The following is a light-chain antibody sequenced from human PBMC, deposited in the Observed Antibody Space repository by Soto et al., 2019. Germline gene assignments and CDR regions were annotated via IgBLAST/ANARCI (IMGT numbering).Light chain of an antibody. CDR1: QGIRTW. Sequence: EIKITQSPSSVSASVGDRVTITCRASQGIRTWLVWYQQKPGTAPKLLIYAASNLQRGVPSRFSGSGSGTDFTLTVSSLQPEDFATYYCQQTSAFPLTFGGGTKVDFK. J-gene: IGKJ4*01. V-gene: IGKV1-12*01. CDR3: QQTSAFPLT. CDR2: AAS.